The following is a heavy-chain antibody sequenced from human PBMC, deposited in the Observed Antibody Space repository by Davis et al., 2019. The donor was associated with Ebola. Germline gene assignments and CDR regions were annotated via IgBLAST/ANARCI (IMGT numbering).Heavy chain of an antibody. V-gene: IGHV3-53*01. CDR2: IYSGGST. Sequence: PGGSLRLSCAASGFTVSSNYMSWVRQAPGKGLEWVSVIYSGGSTYYADSVKGRFTISRDNSKNTLYLQMNSLRAEDTAVYYCAKVGGATREGAFDIWGQGTMVTVSS. CDR3: AKVGGATREGAFDI. CDR1: GFTVSSNY. J-gene: IGHJ3*02. D-gene: IGHD1-26*01.